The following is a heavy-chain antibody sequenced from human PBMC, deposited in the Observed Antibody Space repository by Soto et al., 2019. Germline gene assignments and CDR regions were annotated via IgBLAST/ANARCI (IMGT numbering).Heavy chain of an antibody. CDR3: ARVGDIVVVASDY. CDR1: GFTFSSYS. Sequence: PGGSLRLSCAASGFTFSSYSMNWVRQAPGKGLEWVSSISSSSSYIYYADSVKGRFTISRDNAKNSLYLQTNSLRAEGTAVYYWARVGDIVVVASDYWGQGTLVTV. J-gene: IGHJ4*02. D-gene: IGHD2-15*01. V-gene: IGHV3-21*01. CDR2: ISSSSSYI.